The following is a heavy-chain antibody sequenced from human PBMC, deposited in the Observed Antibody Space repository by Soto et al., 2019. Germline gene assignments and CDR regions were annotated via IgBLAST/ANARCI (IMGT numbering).Heavy chain of an antibody. CDR2: SSNSGSFT. Sequence: GGSLRLSCAASGFTFSDYYMSWIRQTPGKGLEWIGYSSNSGSFTRYADSVKGRFSISRDNAKNSLYLQINSLRGEDTAIYYCVRSGDNYNLLDFWGQGTPVTV. D-gene: IGHD1-1*01. CDR3: VRSGDNYNLLDF. V-gene: IGHV3-11*06. J-gene: IGHJ4*02. CDR1: GFTFSDYY.